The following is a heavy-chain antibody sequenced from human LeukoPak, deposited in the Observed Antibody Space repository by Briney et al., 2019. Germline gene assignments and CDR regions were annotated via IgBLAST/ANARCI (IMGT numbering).Heavy chain of an antibody. J-gene: IGHJ3*02. V-gene: IGHV3-21*01. CDR2: ISSSSSYI. CDR3: ARDRGYGFWSGYPGAFDI. Sequence: PGGSLRLSCAASGFTFSSYSMNWVRQAPGKGLEWVSSISSSSSYIYYADSVKGRFTISRDNAKNSLYLQMNSLRAEDTAVYYCARDRGYGFWSGYPGAFDIWGQGTMVTVSS. CDR1: GFTFSSYS. D-gene: IGHD3-3*01.